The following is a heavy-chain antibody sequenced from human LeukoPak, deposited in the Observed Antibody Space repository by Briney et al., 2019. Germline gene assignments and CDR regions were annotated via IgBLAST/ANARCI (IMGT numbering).Heavy chain of an antibody. V-gene: IGHV4-34*01. D-gene: IGHD6-6*01. CDR2: INHSGST. Sequence: SETLSLTCAVYGGSFSGYYWSWIRQPPGKGLEWIGEINHSGSTNYNPSLKSRVTISVDTSKNQFSLKLSSVTAADTAVYYCARIQTVAAPPSYYYYGMDVWGQGTTVTVS. J-gene: IGHJ6*02. CDR3: ARIQTVAAPPSYYYYGMDV. CDR1: GGSFSGYY.